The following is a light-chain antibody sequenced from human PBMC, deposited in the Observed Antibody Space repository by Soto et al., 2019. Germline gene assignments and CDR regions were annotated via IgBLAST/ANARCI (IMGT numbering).Light chain of an antibody. Sequence: EIVMTHSPATLSVSLCERVTLSFRASQNIHNHMSWFLQKPGQAPRLLIYDASNRATGIPARFSGSGSGTDFTLTISSLEPEDFAVYYCQQRSNWPFTFGPGTKVDIK. CDR1: QNIHNH. J-gene: IGKJ3*01. CDR3: QQRSNWPFT. V-gene: IGKV3-11*01. CDR2: DAS.